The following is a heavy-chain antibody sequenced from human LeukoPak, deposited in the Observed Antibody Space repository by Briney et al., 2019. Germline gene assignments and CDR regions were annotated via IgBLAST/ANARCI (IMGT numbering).Heavy chain of an antibody. V-gene: IGHV3-21*01. Sequence: GGSLRLSCAASGFTFSSYAMSWVRQAPGKGLQWVSSISGSSTYIYYADSVKGRFTISRDNAKNSLYLQMNSLRAEDTAVYYCARAGLTADAFDIWGQGTMVTVSS. CDR2: ISGSSTYI. CDR1: GFTFSSYA. CDR3: ARAGLTADAFDI. D-gene: IGHD2-21*02. J-gene: IGHJ3*02.